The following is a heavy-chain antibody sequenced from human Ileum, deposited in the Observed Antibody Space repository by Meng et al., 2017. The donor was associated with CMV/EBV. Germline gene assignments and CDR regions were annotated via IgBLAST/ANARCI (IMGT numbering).Heavy chain of an antibody. CDR1: YTFTTYY. J-gene: IGHJ5*02. Sequence: YTFTTYYIHWVRQAPGQGLEWMGIINPSGGSTIYAQKFQGRVTMTRDTSTSTVYMDLSSLRSEDTAVYYCARDYKPLISVIQGWLDPWGQGTLVTVSS. CDR2: INPSGGST. V-gene: IGHV1-46*01. CDR3: ARDYKPLISVIQGWLDP. D-gene: IGHD2/OR15-2a*01.